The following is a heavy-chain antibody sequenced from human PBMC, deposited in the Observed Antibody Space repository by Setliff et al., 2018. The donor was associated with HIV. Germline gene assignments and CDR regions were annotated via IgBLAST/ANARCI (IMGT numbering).Heavy chain of an antibody. Sequence: PGGSLRLSCAASGFTFSTSWMHWVRQVPGEGVMWVSRINGDGSTTTYADSVRGRFTISRDNAKGTLDLQMNSLTAADTAVYYCTKAGNGGFVHWGPGTLVTVSS. D-gene: IGHD2-15*01. CDR1: GFTFSTSW. V-gene: IGHV3-74*01. CDR2: INGDGSTT. CDR3: TKAGNGGFVH. J-gene: IGHJ4*02.